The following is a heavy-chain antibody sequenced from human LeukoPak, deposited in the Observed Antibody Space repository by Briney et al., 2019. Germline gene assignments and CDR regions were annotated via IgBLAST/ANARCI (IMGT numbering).Heavy chain of an antibody. J-gene: IGHJ4*01. V-gene: IGHV4-34*01. D-gene: IGHD1-26*01. CDR1: GFTFRSYE. Sequence: LRLFYAASGFTFRSYEMRWIRQPPGKGLEWIGEINHSGSTNYNPSLKSRVTISVDTSKNQFSLKLSSVTAADTAVYYCARATLVGATTDYWGHGSLFTVSS. CDR3: ARATLVGATTDY. CDR2: INHSGST.